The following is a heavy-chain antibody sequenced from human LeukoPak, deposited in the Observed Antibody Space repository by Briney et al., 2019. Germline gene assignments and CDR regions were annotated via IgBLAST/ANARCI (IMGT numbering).Heavy chain of an antibody. CDR1: GGTFTSYT. V-gene: IGHV1-69*04. CDR3: ARDVRQQLLSN. CDR2: IIPILGIA. Sequence: SVKVSCKASGGTFTSYTISWVRQAPGQGLEWMGRIIPILGIANYAQKFQGRVTITADKSTSTAYMELSSLRSEDTAVYYCARDVRQQLLSNWGQGTLVTVSS. J-gene: IGHJ4*02. D-gene: IGHD2-2*01.